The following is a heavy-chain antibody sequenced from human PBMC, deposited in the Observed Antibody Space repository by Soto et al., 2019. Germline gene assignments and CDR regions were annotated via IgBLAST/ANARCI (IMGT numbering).Heavy chain of an antibody. CDR1: GGSISSGGYS. CDR2: IYHSGST. CDR3: ARGTYYDSSGYWGGFVY. J-gene: IGHJ4*02. Sequence: SETLSLTCAVSGGSISSGGYSWSWIRQPPGKGLEWIGYIYHSGSTYYNPSLKSRVTISVDRSKNQFSLKLSSVTAADTAVYYCARGTYYDSSGYWGGFVYWGQGTLVTVSS. D-gene: IGHD3-22*01. V-gene: IGHV4-30-2*01.